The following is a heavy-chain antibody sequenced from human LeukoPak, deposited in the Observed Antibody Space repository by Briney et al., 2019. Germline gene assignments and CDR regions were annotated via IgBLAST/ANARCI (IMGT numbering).Heavy chain of an antibody. CDR2: ISSSSDTT. CDR3: AKARAGDITAAFNY. D-gene: IGHD6-13*01. J-gene: IGHJ4*01. CDR1: GFTFSTYP. Sequence: GGSLRLSCAASGFTFSTYPMNWVRQAPGKGLEWVSYISSSSDTTYYADSVKGRFTTSRDNVKNSLYLQMNNLRVEDTAVYYCAKARAGDITAAFNYWGQGTLVTVSS. V-gene: IGHV3-48*01.